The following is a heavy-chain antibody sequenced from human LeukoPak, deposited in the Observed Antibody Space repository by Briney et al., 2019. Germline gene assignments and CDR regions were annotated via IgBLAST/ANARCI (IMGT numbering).Heavy chain of an antibody. CDR2: ISGSGGST. D-gene: IGHD3-22*01. CDR3: SKLLYYYDGGSYNTPPFFDY. V-gene: IGHV3-23*01. Sequence: GGSLRLSCAASGFTFGSYAMSWVRQAPGKGLEWVSGISGSGGSTYYADSVKGRFTISRDNSKNTLYLQMNSLRAEATAVYYCSKLLYYYDGGSYNTPPFFDYLGQGTLVTVSS. J-gene: IGHJ4*02. CDR1: GFTFGSYA.